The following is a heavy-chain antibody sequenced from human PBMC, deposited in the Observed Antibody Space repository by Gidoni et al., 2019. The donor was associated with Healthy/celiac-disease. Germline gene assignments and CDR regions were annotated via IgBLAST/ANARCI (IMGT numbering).Heavy chain of an antibody. D-gene: IGHD3-22*01. Sequence: QVQLVESGGGVVQPGRSVRLPCAARGSTVRSFGMPWVRQAPGKGLEWVAVISYDGSNKYYADSVKGRFTISRDNSKNTLYLQMNSLRAEDTAVYYCAKDTDAEYYYDSSGYYPDYWGQGTLVTVSS. CDR3: AKDTDAEYYYDSSGYYPDY. CDR2: ISYDGSNK. J-gene: IGHJ4*02. V-gene: IGHV3-30*18. CDR1: GSTVRSFG.